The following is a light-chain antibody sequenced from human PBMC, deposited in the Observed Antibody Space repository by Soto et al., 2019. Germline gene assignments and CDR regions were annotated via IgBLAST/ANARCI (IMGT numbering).Light chain of an antibody. CDR2: GTS. CDR3: QQYGSSPPMSA. CDR1: QSISNRY. Sequence: DTVLTQSPGTLSLSPGERATLSCRASQSISNRYLAWYHQKPGQAPRLLIYGTSNRATGIADRFSGSGSGTDFTLTISRLEPEECALYYGQQYGSSPPMSAFGQGTRLEI. V-gene: IGKV3-20*01. J-gene: IGKJ2*01.